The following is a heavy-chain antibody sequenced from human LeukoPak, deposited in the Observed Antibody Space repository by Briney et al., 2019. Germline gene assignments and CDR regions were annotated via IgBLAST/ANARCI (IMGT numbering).Heavy chain of an antibody. D-gene: IGHD6-19*01. Sequence: SETLSLTCTVSGGSISSSSYYWGWIRQPPGKGLEWIGSIYYSGSTYYNPSLKSRVTISVDTSKNQFSLRLSSVTAADTAVYYCARQGYSSGWSGDYWGQGTLVTVSP. J-gene: IGHJ4*02. CDR1: GGSISSSSYY. CDR2: IYYSGST. CDR3: ARQGYSSGWSGDY. V-gene: IGHV4-39*01.